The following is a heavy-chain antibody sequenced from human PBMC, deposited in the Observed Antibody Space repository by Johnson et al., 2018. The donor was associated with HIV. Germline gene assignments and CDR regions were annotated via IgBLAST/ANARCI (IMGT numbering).Heavy chain of an antibody. CDR2: SGSGGNT. CDR1: GFTVSSNY. CDR3: SRGGKRVMAAFDI. J-gene: IGHJ3*02. D-gene: IGHD3-16*01. Sequence: MLLVESGGGLVQPGGSLRLSCAASGFTVSSNYMSWVRQAPGKGLEWVSAISGSGGNTYYADSVKGRFTISRDNSKNTLYLQMNSLRAEDTAVYYCSRGGKRVMAAFDIWGQGTMVTVSS. V-gene: IGHV3-66*02.